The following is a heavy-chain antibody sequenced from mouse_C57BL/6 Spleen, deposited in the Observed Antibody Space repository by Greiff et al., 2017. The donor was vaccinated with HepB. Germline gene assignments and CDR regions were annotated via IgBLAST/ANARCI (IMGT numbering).Heavy chain of an antibody. CDR3: ARDGDYGSSPFDY. Sequence: EVMLVESGGGLVKPGGSLKLSCAASGFTFSSYAMSWVRQTPEKRLEWVATISDGGSYTYYPDNVKGRFTISRDNAKNNLYLQMSHLKSEDTAMYYCARDGDYGSSPFDYWGQGTTLTVSS. V-gene: IGHV5-4*01. D-gene: IGHD1-1*01. J-gene: IGHJ2*01. CDR1: GFTFSSYA. CDR2: ISDGGSYT.